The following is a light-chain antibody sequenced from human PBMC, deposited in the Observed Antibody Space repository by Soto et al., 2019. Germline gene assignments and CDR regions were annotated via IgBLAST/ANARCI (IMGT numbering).Light chain of an antibody. CDR2: AAS. Sequence: EIVLTQSPGTLSLSPGERATLSCRASQSVSSAYLAWYQHKPGQPPTLLIYAASSRVTGIPDRFSGSGSGIDFTLTISRLEPEDFAVYYCQQYGRSSTWTFGQGTRVEIK. CDR1: QSVSSAY. V-gene: IGKV3-20*01. CDR3: QQYGRSSTWT. J-gene: IGKJ1*01.